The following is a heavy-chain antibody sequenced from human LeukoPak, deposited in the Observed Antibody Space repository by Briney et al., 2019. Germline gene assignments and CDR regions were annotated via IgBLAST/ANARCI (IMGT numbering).Heavy chain of an antibody. V-gene: IGHV3-23*01. Sequence: GGSLRLSCAASGFTFNKYAMTWVRQAPGQGLEWVSGLSDSGASTFYAESVRGRFTISRDNSKNMLYLHINSLRAEDTAVYYCAKDARTGVWNIGDSWFDPWGQGTLVTVSS. CDR3: AKDARTGVWNIGDSWFDP. J-gene: IGHJ5*02. CDR2: LSDSGAST. CDR1: GFTFNKYA. D-gene: IGHD2/OR15-2a*01.